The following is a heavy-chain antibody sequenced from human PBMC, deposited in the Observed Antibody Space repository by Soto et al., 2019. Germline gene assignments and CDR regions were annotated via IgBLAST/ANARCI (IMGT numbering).Heavy chain of an antibody. J-gene: IGHJ6*02. CDR1: GFTFSSYA. Sequence: EVQLLESGGGLVQLGGSLSLSCAASGFTFSSYAMSWVRQAPGKGLDWVSAISGRGGSTYYADSVKGRFTISRDNSKNTLYLQMISLRAEDTAVYYCARSQYASGYYYDYGVDVWGQGTTVTVS. V-gene: IGHV3-23*01. CDR3: ARSQYASGYYYDYGVDV. CDR2: ISGRGGST. D-gene: IGHD6-19*01.